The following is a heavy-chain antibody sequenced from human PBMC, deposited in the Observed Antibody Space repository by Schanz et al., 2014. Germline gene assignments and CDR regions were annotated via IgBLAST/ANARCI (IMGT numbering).Heavy chain of an antibody. D-gene: IGHD2-15*01. CDR2: ISGTTTYS. CDR3: ARRASGSRIGCPLDS. J-gene: IGHJ4*02. V-gene: IGHV3-11*05. Sequence: QEQLVESGGGLVKPGGSLRLSCAASGFTFSDYYMSWIRQAPGKGLEWVSYISGTTTYSNYADTVKGRFTISRDNAKNSLYMHMNSLKAEDTAMCDCARRASGSRIGCPLDSWGQGTLVTVSS. CDR1: GFTFSDYY.